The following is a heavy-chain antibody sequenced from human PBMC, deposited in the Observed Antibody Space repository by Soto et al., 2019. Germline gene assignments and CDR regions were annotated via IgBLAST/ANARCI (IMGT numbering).Heavy chain of an antibody. V-gene: IGHV4-4*02. CDR2: IYRTGST. CDR3: ASRDPGTSVDY. J-gene: IGHJ4*02. D-gene: IGHD1-7*01. Sequence: QVQLQESGPGLVKPSGTLSLTCAVSGGSFTSNNWWTWVRQPPGQGLEWIGEIYRTGSTNDNPSLKRRVTTSLDKSANQFSLKVTSLTAADTAVYSCASRDPGTSVDYWGQGTLVTVSS. CDR1: GGSFTSNNW.